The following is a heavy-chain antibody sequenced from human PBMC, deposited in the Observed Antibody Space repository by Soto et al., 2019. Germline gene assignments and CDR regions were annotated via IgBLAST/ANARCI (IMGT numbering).Heavy chain of an antibody. CDR3: AKSLKGIWFGEWDY. J-gene: IGHJ4*02. V-gene: IGHV3-23*01. CDR2: ISGSGGST. D-gene: IGHD3-10*01. CDR1: GFTFSSYA. Sequence: GGSLRLSCAASGFTFSSYAMSWVRQAPGKGLEWVSAISGSGGSTYYADSVKGRFTISRDNSKNTLYLQMNSLRAEDTAVYYCAKSLKGIWFGEWDYWGQGTLVTVSS.